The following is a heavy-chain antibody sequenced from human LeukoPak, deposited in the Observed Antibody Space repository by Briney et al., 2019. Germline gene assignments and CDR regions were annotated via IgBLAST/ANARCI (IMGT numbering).Heavy chain of an antibody. V-gene: IGHV3-23*01. D-gene: IGHD1-14*01. CDR3: ATFSGAHHKTFDS. CDR1: GFTFSSYA. Sequence: AGGSLRLSCAASGFTFSSYAMSWVRQAPGKGLEWVSAISGSGGSTYYADSVKGRFTISRDNAKNSLYLQMNTLTAEDTAIYYCATFSGAHHKTFDSWGQGTLVTVSS. CDR2: ISGSGGST. J-gene: IGHJ4*02.